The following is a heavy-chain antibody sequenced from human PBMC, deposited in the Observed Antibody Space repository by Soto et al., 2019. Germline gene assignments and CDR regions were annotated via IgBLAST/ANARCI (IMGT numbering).Heavy chain of an antibody. D-gene: IGHD6-13*01. J-gene: IGHJ5*02. Sequence: QLQLLESGPGLVKPSETLSLTCNVSGGSISSSRSYWAWFRQPPGKELEWIANIFYAGNTYYNPSLKSRVTVSVDTSKNQFSLKLDSVTAADTAVYYCARQAAAPGIDLWFDPWGQGTLVTVSS. V-gene: IGHV4-39*01. CDR3: ARQAAAPGIDLWFDP. CDR1: GGSISSSRSY. CDR2: IFYAGNT.